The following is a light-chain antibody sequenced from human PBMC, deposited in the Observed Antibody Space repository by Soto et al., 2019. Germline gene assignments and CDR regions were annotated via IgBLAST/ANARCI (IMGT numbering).Light chain of an antibody. CDR2: DAS. J-gene: IGKJ1*01. CDR3: QQYGSSPK. CDR1: QSVSSSY. Sequence: EIVLTQSPGTLSLSPGERATLSCRASQSVSSSYLAWYQQKPGQAPRLLIYDASNRATGLPARFSGSGSGSDFTLTVTSLEPEDFAVYYCQQYGSSPKFGQGTKVDTK. V-gene: IGKV3-20*01.